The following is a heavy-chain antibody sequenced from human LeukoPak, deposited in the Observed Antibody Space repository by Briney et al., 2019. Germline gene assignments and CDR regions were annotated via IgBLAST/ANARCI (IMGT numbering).Heavy chain of an antibody. CDR2: IYSGGST. CDR3: AREQSCSSTSCFFDY. D-gene: IGHD2-2*01. Sequence: SGGSLRLSCAASGFTVSSNYMSWVRQAPGKGLEWVSVIYSGGSTYYADSVKGRFTISRDNSKNTLYLQMNSLRVEDTAVYYCAREQSCSSTSCFFDYWGQGTLVTVSS. V-gene: IGHV3-53*01. J-gene: IGHJ4*02. CDR1: GFTVSSNY.